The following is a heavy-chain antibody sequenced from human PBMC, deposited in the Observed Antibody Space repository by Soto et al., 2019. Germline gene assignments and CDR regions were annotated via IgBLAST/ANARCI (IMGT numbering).Heavy chain of an antibody. CDR2: ISAYNVNT. J-gene: IGHJ3*02. V-gene: IGHV1-18*01. CDR3: ARPIYDLTGEETDAFDI. Sequence: QVQLVQSGAEVKKPGASVKVSCTASGYTFTSYGISWVRQAPGQGLEWMGWISAYNVNTNYAQKLQGRVTMTTDTTTSTAYMELRSLRSDDTAVYYCARPIYDLTGEETDAFDIWGQGTMVTVSS. CDR1: GYTFTSYG. D-gene: IGHD7-27*01.